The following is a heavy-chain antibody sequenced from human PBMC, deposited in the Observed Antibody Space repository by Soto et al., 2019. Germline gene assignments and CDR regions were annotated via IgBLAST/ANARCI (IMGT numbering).Heavy chain of an antibody. Sequence: PSETLFLTCTVSGGSISNSYWSWIRQSPGKGLEWIGYIYYSGSTNYNPSLKSRVTISVDTSKNQFSLKLSSVTAADTAVYYCARVWGGAFDIWGQGTMVTVSS. CDR1: GGSISNSY. CDR3: ARVWGGAFDI. J-gene: IGHJ3*02. V-gene: IGHV4-59*01. CDR2: IYYSGST. D-gene: IGHD3-10*01.